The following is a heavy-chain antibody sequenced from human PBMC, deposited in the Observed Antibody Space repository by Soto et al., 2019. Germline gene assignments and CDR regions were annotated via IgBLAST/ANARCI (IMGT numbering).Heavy chain of an antibody. Sequence: PGGSLRLSCAASGFTFSSYSMNWVRQAPGKGLEWVSSISSSSSYIYYADSVKGRFTISRDNAKNSLYLQMNSLRAEDTAVYYCARDQAVTTFSTYYYYYMDVWGKGTTVTVSS. CDR3: ARDQAVTTFSTYYYYYMDV. J-gene: IGHJ6*03. CDR1: GFTFSSYS. V-gene: IGHV3-21*01. CDR2: ISSSSSYI. D-gene: IGHD4-17*01.